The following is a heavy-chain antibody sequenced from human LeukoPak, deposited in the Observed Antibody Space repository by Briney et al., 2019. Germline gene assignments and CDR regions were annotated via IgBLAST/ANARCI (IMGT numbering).Heavy chain of an antibody. D-gene: IGHD2-15*01. CDR1: GCTFTGYY. J-gene: IGHJ4*02. Sequence: ASVKVSCKASGCTFTGYYMHWVRQAPGQGLEWMGWINPNSGGTNYAQKFQGRVTMTRDTSISTAYMELSRLRSDDTAVYYCARVFRKVVVAATTLFHYWGQGTLVTVSS. CDR3: ARVFRKVVVAATTLFHY. V-gene: IGHV1-2*02. CDR2: INPNSGGT.